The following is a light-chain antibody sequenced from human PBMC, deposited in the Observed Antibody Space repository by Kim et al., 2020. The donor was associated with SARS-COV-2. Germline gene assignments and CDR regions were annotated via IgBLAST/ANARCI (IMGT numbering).Light chain of an antibody. CDR3: QAWDSSNVV. Sequence: VSPRQTASITCSGDKLGDKYACWYQQKPGQSPILVIYQDSKRPSGIPERFSGSNSGNTATLTISGTQAMDEAAYYCQAWDSSNVVFGGGHQLTVL. J-gene: IGLJ2*01. V-gene: IGLV3-1*01. CDR1: KLGDKY. CDR2: QDS.